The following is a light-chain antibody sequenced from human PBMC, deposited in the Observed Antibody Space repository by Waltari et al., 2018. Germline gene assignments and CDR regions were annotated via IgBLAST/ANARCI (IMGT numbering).Light chain of an antibody. CDR3: LHRSNWPPLFT. V-gene: IGKV3-11*01. J-gene: IGKJ3*01. CDR1: QSVSRC. CDR2: DTL. Sequence: EIVLTQSPVTLSLSPGERASLSCRASQSVSRCLAWYQQKPGQAPRLLIYDTLSRASGIPARFSGSGSGTDFTLTISSLEPEDFAVYYCLHRSNWPPLFTFGPGTKVDIK.